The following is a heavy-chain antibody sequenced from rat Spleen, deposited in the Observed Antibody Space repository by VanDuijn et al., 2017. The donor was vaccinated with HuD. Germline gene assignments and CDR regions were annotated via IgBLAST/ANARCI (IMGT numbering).Heavy chain of an antibody. CDR3: ASQHYYDGYHRDF. V-gene: IGHV2S8*01. Sequence: QVQLKESGPGLVQPSQTLSLTCTVSGFSLTSYGVSWVRQPPGKGLEWIAAIWSGGSTYYNSALKSRLSISRDTSKSQVFLKMNNLQTEDTAMYFCASQHYYDGYHRDFWGQGVMVTVSS. D-gene: IGHD1-12*03. CDR1: GFSLTSYG. CDR2: IWSGGST. J-gene: IGHJ2*01.